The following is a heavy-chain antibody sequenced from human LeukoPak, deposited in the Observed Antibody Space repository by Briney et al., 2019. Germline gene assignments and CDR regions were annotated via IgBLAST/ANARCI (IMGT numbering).Heavy chain of an antibody. V-gene: IGHV3-23*01. J-gene: IGHJ4*02. CDR3: AKGPRAVDHSPHRFDF. Sequence: GGSLRLSCVASGFSFSTYGMSWVRQAPGKGLEWVSGISGSGSDTYYADSVKGRFTVSRDNSKNTLYVQMNSLRAEDTAVYYCAKGPRAVDHSPHRFDFWGQGTLVTVSS. CDR1: GFSFSTYG. CDR2: ISGSGSDT. D-gene: IGHD4-11*01.